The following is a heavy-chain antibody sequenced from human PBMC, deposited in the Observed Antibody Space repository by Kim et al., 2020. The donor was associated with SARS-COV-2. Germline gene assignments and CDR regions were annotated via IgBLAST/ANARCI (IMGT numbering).Heavy chain of an antibody. V-gene: IGHV5-51*01. D-gene: IGHD3-22*01. J-gene: IGHJ5*02. CDR2: IYPDDSDT. CDR3: GLSMTPGGTPWSWFDL. CDR1: GYDFSGYW. Sequence: GESLKISCKGSGYDFSGYWIGWVRQMPGKGLEWMGIIYPDDSDTRYGPSFEGQVTISADKSISTAFLQWNRLKASDTAMYYCGLSMTPGGTPWSWFDLWGRGTLVTVSS.